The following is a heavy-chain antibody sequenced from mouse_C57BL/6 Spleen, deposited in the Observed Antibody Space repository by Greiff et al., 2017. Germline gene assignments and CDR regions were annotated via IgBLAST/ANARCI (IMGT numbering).Heavy chain of an antibody. CDR3: TRTGGGLTFAY. J-gene: IGHJ2*01. CDR1: GYTFTDYE. Sequence: VKLQESGAELVRPGASVTLSCKASGYTFTDYEMHWVKQTPVHGLEWIGTIDPETGGTAYNQKFKGKAILTADKSSSTAYMALRSLTSEDSAVYCCTRTGGGLTFAYWGQGTTLTVSS. D-gene: IGHD3-3*01. CDR2: IDPETGGT. V-gene: IGHV1-15*01.